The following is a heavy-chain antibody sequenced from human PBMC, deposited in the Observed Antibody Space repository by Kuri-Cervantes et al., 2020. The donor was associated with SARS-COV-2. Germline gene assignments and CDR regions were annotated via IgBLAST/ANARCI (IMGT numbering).Heavy chain of an antibody. CDR3: ARDSTCTTGTTVGNYYYYMDV. CDR2: ISSNGGST. V-gene: IGHV3-64*02. Sequence: GGSLRLSCAASGFTFSSYAMHWVRQAPGKGLEYVSAISSNGGSTYYADSVKGRFTISRDNSKNTLYLQMGSLRAEDTAVYYCARDSTCTTGTTVGNYYYYMDVWGKGTTVTVSS. CDR1: GFTFSSYA. D-gene: IGHD1-1*01. J-gene: IGHJ6*03.